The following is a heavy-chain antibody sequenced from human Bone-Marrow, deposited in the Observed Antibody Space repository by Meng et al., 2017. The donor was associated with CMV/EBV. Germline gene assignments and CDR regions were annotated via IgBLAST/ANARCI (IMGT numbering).Heavy chain of an antibody. Sequence: SVKVYSKPCRDSFSSYAISWVRQAPGEGLDWMGGIIPIFGTANYAQKFQGRVTITTDESTSTAYMELSSLRSEDTAVYYCASGYRVPAAVYYYYYGMDVWGQGTTVTVSS. CDR2: IIPIFGTA. V-gene: IGHV1-69*05. CDR1: RDSFSSYA. D-gene: IGHD2-2*01. CDR3: ASGYRVPAAVYYYYYGMDV. J-gene: IGHJ6*02.